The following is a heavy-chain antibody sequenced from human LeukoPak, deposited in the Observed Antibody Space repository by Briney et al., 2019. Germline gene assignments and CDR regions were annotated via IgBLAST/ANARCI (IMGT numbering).Heavy chain of an antibody. CDR1: GFSFSSYW. J-gene: IGHJ4*02. V-gene: IGHV3-74*01. CDR2: INTDGSST. D-gene: IGHD3-10*01. Sequence: PGGSLRLSCAASGFSFSSYWMHWVRQPPGKGLVWVSQINTDGSSTNYADAVEGRFTISRDNAKNTLYLQMNSLRAEDPAVYYCVRDLESNYWGQGTLVTVSS. CDR3: VRDLESNY.